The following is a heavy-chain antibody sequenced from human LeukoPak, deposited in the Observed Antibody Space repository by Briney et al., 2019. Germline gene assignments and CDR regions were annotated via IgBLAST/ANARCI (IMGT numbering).Heavy chain of an antibody. CDR1: GGSFSGYY. J-gene: IGHJ4*02. CDR3: ARPSNYYGSGSYSY. CDR2: INHSGST. V-gene: IGHV4-34*01. Sequence: PSETLSLTCAVYGGSFSGYYWSWIRQPPGKGLEWIGEINHSGSTNYNPSLKSRVTISVDTSKNQFSLKLSSVTAADTAVYYCARPSNYYGSGSYSYWGQGTLVTVSS. D-gene: IGHD3-10*01.